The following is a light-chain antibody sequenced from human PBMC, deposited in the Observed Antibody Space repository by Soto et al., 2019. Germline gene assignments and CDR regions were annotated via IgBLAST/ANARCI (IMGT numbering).Light chain of an antibody. CDR2: AAS. CDR1: QGISSY. J-gene: IGKJ4*01. Sequence: DIQLTQSPSFLSASVGDRVTITCRASQGISSYLAWYQQKPGKAPKLLIYAASTLQSGVPSRFSGSGSGTEFTLTISSLQPEDFATYYCQQLNCYPSFGGGTKVEIK. V-gene: IGKV1-9*01. CDR3: QQLNCYPS.